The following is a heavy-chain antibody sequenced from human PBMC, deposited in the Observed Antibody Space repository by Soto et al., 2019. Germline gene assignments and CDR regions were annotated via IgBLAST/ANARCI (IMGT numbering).Heavy chain of an antibody. J-gene: IGHJ3*01. D-gene: IGHD2-8*01. CDR2: ISSNGVAT. V-gene: IGHV3-64*01. CDR1: GFTFSFYA. CDR3: ARGGYCTNGVCARSFDL. Sequence: EVQLVESGGGLVQPGGSLRLSCAASGFTFSFYAMHWVRQAPGKGLEYVSAISSNGVATYHANSVKGRFTISRDNSKNTLYLQLGSLRAEDMAVYYCARGGYCTNGVCARSFDLWGQGTRVTVSS.